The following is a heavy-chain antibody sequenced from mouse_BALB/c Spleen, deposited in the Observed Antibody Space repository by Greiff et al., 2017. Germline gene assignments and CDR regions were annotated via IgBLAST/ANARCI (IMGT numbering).Heavy chain of an antibody. CDR1: GYSITSGYY. CDR3: AREGLAY. CDR2: ISYDGSN. D-gene: IGHD3-3*01. Sequence: EVKLVESGPGLVKPSQSLSLTCSVTGYSITSGYYWNWIRQFPGNKLEWMGYISYDGSNNYNPSLKNRISITRDTSKNQFFLKLNSVTTEDTATYYCAREGLAYWGQGTLVTVSA. V-gene: IGHV3-6*02. J-gene: IGHJ3*01.